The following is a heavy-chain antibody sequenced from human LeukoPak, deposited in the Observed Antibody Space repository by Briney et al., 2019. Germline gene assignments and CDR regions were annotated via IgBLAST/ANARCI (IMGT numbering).Heavy chain of an antibody. Sequence: LGESLKISCKGSRYSFTSYWIGWVRQMPGKGLEWMGIIYPGDSDTRYSPSFQGQVTISADKSISTACLQWSSLKASDTAMYYCARRIAAANWFDPWGQGTLVTVSS. CDR3: ARRIAAANWFDP. CDR2: IYPGDSDT. V-gene: IGHV5-51*01. CDR1: RYSFTSYW. J-gene: IGHJ5*02. D-gene: IGHD6-13*01.